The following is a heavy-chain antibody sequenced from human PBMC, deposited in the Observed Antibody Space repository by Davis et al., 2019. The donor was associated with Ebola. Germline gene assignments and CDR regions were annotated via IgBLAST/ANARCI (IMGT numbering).Heavy chain of an antibody. D-gene: IGHD3-22*01. CDR2: ISGRGAST. J-gene: IGHJ5*02. CDR1: GFTFSNYA. V-gene: IGHV3-23*01. Sequence: GESLKISCAASGFTFSNYAMNWVRQAPGKGLEWVSSISGRGASTYYADSVKGRFTISRDHSKSTLYLQMISLRAEDTAVYYCANGNYDSSGYWGYWFDPWGQGTLVTVSS. CDR3: ANGNYDSSGYWGYWFDP.